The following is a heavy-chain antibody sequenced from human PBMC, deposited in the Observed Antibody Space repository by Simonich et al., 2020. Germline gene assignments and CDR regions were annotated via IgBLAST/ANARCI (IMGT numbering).Heavy chain of an antibody. CDR1: GYTFTGSY. J-gene: IGHJ3*02. CDR3: ARGPRWTGDDAFDI. D-gene: IGHD7-27*01. CDR2: INPNSGGT. Sequence: QVQLVQSGAEVKKPGASVKVSCKASGYTFTGSYIDWVRQAPGQGLEWMGWINPNSGGTNFAQKLQGRVTMTRDTSISTAYVELSRLRSDDTAVYYCARGPRWTGDDAFDIWGQGTMVTVSS. V-gene: IGHV1-2*02.